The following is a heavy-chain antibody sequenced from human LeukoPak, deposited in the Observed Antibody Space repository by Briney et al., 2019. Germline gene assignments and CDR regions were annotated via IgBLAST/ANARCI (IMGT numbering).Heavy chain of an antibody. CDR3: ARRYCSTCPTGHAFDL. D-gene: IGHD2-2*01. CDR2: LSSGDNT. J-gene: IGHJ3*01. V-gene: IGHV3-53*01. CDR1: GFSVNSYY. Sequence: PGGSLRLSCAASGFSVNSYYMSWVRQAPGRGLEWVSALSSGDNTHYADSVNGRFTISRDNSKNTLYLQLNSLRAEDTAVYYCARRYCSTCPTGHAFDLWGQGTMVIVSS.